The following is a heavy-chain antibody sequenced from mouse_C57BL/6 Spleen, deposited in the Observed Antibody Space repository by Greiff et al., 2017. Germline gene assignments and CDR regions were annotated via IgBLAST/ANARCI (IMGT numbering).Heavy chain of an antibody. CDR3: ARNCSDY. CDR1: GYAFSSSW. Sequence: QVQLQQSGPELVKPGASVKISCKASGYAFSSSWMNWVKQRPGKGLEWIGRIYPGDGDTNYNGTFKGKATLTADKSSSTAYMQLSSLTSEDSAVYFCARNCSDYWGQGTSVTVSS. J-gene: IGHJ4*01. CDR2: IYPGDGDT. V-gene: IGHV1-82*01.